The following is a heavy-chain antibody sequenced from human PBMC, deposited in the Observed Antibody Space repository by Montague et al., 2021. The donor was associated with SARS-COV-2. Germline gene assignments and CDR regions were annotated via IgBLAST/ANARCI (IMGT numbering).Heavy chain of an antibody. J-gene: IGHJ4*02. D-gene: IGHD5-12*01. CDR1: GDSINNYY. CDR2: IYYSGGA. CDR3: ARGSGYSGYALAY. V-gene: IGHV4-59*01. Sequence: SETLSLTCTVSGDSINNYYWSWIRQSPGKGLEYIGYIYYSGGANYYPSRGPNYNPSFESRVAISLDTSKNQFSLNLSSVTTAGTAVYYCARGSGYSGYALAYWGQGTLVTVSS.